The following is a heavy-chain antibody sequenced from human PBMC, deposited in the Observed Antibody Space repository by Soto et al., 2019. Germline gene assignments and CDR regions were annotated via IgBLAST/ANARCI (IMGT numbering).Heavy chain of an antibody. Sequence: GGSLRLSCAASGVTFSSYSMNWVRQAPGKGLEWVSYINTSSSTIYYADSVKGRFTISRDNAKNSLYLQMNSLRAEDTAVYYCARASRDMVRGVVPINWFDPWGQGTLVTVSS. V-gene: IGHV3-48*01. D-gene: IGHD3-10*01. CDR1: GVTFSSYS. CDR2: INTSSSTI. CDR3: ARASRDMVRGVVPINWFDP. J-gene: IGHJ5*02.